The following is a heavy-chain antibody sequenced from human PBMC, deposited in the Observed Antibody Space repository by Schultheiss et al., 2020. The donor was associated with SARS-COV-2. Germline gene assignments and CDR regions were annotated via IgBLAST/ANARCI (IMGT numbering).Heavy chain of an antibody. CDR1: GGSISSGGYY. CDR2: IYYSGST. J-gene: IGHJ4*02. CDR3: ARHSSSSSYFDF. V-gene: IGHV4-31*03. D-gene: IGHD6-6*01. Sequence: SQTLSLTCTVSGGSISSGGYYWSWIRQHPGKGLEWIGYIYYSGSTYYNPSLKSRVTISVDTSKNQFSLKLSSVTAADTAVYYCARHSSSSSYFDFWGRGILVTVSS.